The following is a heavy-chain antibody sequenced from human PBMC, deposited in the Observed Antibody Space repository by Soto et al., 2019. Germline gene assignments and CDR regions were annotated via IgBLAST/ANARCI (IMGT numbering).Heavy chain of an antibody. CDR2: ISAYNGNT. V-gene: IGHV1-18*01. CDR1: GYTCTSYG. J-gene: IGHJ4*02. CDR3: ARRGLTWPRKQSIDEY. Sequence: ASVKVSCKASGYTCTSYGISWVRQAPGQGLEWMGWISAYNGNTNYAQKLQGRVTMTTDTSTSTAYMALRSLRSDDTAVYYCARRGLTWPRKQSIDEYWGQGNLVTVSS.